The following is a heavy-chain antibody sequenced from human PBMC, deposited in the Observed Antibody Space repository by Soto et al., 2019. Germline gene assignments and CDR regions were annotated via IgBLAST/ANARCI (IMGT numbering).Heavy chain of an antibody. CDR1: RFTFSSYA. Sequence: GSLRLSCAASRFTFSSYAISGGRQAPGKGQDWVSALSGSGDSTYCADSVKGRFTISRDNSKNTLYLQRSRRRAEGTAVYYCAKDLSYGWAAGGTVDHYKYAMDVWGQGTTVTVSS. D-gene: IGHD6-13*01. V-gene: IGHV3-23*01. CDR3: AKDLSYGWAAGGTVDHYKYAMDV. J-gene: IGHJ6*02. CDR2: LSGSGDST.